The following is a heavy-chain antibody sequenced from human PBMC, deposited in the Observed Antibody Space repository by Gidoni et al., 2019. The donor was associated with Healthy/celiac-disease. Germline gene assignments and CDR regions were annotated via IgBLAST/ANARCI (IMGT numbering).Heavy chain of an antibody. V-gene: IGHV1-18*01. J-gene: IGHJ4*02. D-gene: IGHD3-10*01. CDR3: ARDGSPVVRGVNDY. CDR1: GYTFTSYG. Sequence: QVQLVQSGAEVKQPVASVKVSCKASGYTFTSYGISWVRLVPGQGLEWMGWISAYNGNTNYAQKLQGRVTMTTDTSTSTAYMELRSLRSDDTAVYYCARDGSPVVRGVNDYWGQGTLVTVSS. CDR2: ISAYNGNT.